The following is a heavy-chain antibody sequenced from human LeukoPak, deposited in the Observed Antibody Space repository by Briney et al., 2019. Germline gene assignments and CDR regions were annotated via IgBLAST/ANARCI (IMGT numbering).Heavy chain of an antibody. J-gene: IGHJ4*02. V-gene: IGHV5-51*01. Sequence: GESLKISCKGSGYSSTSYWISWVRQLPAKGLEWMGIIYPGDSDTRYSPSFQGQVTISADKSISTAYLQWSSLKASDTAMYYCARPVTYYYDSSGYSPYYFDYWGQGTLVTVSS. CDR2: IYPGDSDT. CDR3: ARPVTYYYDSSGYSPYYFDY. D-gene: IGHD3-22*01. CDR1: GYSSTSYW.